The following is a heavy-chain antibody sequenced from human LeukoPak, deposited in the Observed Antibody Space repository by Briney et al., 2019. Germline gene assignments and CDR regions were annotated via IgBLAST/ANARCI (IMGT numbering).Heavy chain of an antibody. CDR2: IKQDGSEK. CDR1: GFTLSSYW. V-gene: IGHV3-7*01. D-gene: IGHD3-10*01. CDR3: ASPGPSGTFDY. Sequence: GGSLRLSCAASGFTLSSYWMSWVRQAPGKGLEWVANIKQDGSEKYYEDSVRGRFTISRDNAKNSLYLQMNSLRAEDTSVYYCASPGPSGTFDYWGQGTLVTVSA. J-gene: IGHJ4*02.